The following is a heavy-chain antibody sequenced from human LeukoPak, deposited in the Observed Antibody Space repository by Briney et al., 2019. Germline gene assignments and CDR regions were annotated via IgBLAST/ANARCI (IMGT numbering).Heavy chain of an antibody. Sequence: SETLSLTCTVSGGSISSSSYYWGWIRQPPGKGLEWIGGIYYSGSTYYNPSLKSRVTISVDTSETQFSLKLSSVTAADTAVFYCARLQEHGYDSSGYHIWGQGTLVTVSS. V-gene: IGHV4-39*01. CDR2: IYYSGST. CDR3: ARLQEHGYDSSGYHI. J-gene: IGHJ4*02. D-gene: IGHD3-22*01. CDR1: GGSISSSSYY.